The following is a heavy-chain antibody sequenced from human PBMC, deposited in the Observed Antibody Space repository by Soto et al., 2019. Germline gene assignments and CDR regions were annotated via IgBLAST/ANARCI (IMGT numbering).Heavy chain of an antibody. V-gene: IGHV3-30*18. CDR3: AKGEDWSGYDLGMDV. Sequence: QVQLVESGGGVVQPGRSLRLSCAASGFTFSSYGMHWVRQAPGKGLEWVAVISYDGSNKYYADSVKGRFTISRDNSKNTLNLQMNSLRAEDTAVYYCAKGEDWSGYDLGMDVWGQGTTVTVSS. J-gene: IGHJ6*02. CDR2: ISYDGSNK. D-gene: IGHD3-3*01. CDR1: GFTFSSYG.